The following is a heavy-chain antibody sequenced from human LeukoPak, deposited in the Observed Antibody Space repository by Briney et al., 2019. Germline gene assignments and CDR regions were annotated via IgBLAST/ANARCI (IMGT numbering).Heavy chain of an antibody. Sequence: GGSLRLSCVASGFSISSHWMRWLRQAPGKGLEWVANIKADGSQQYYVDSVRGRFTITRDNAENSLYLQTNSLRAEDTAVYYCTGNSLDYWGLGTLVTVSS. CDR3: TGNSLDY. CDR1: GFSISSHW. CDR2: IKADGSQQ. J-gene: IGHJ4*02. V-gene: IGHV3-7*03.